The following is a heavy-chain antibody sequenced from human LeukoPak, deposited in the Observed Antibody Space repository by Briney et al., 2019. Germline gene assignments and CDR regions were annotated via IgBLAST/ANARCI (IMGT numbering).Heavy chain of an antibody. CDR1: GASISSYY. D-gene: IGHD6-13*01. Sequence: SETLSLTCAVSGASISSYYWSWIRQPAGKRLEWIERIYTSGTTYYNPSLKSRVTLSVDTSKNQFSLKLNSVTAADTAMYYCAGGIAAGTYWGQGTLVTVSS. J-gene: IGHJ4*02. CDR2: IYTSGTT. CDR3: AGGIAAGTY. V-gene: IGHV4-4*07.